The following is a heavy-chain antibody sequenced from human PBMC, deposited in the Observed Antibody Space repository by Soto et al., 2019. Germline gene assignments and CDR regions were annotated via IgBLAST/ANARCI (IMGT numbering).Heavy chain of an antibody. CDR3: TRAGAVNWFDP. CDR1: GGSIRSGGYY. CDR2: SYYSGST. J-gene: IGHJ5*02. Sequence: QVQLQESGPGLVKPSQTLSLTCTVSGGSIRSGGYYWSWIRHHPGKRLEWHGYSYYSGSTYHNPSLNSRITKSVATSKNQFSLKLSSATAADTAVYSCTRAGAVNWFDPWGQGTLVTVSS. V-gene: IGHV4-31*03.